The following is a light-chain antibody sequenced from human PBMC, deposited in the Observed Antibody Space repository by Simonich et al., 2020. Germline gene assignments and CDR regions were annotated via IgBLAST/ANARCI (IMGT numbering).Light chain of an antibody. CDR2: DVR. V-gene: IGLV2-14*03. CDR1: RSNFGGYNY. Sequence: QSALTQPASVSGAPGQSITISCTGTRSNFGGYNYVSWYQHHPGKAPKLMIYDVRKRPSGVSNRFSGSKSGNTAYLTISGLQAEDEADYYCSSYTSSSTLVFGGGTKLTVL. CDR3: SSYTSSSTLV. J-gene: IGLJ2*01.